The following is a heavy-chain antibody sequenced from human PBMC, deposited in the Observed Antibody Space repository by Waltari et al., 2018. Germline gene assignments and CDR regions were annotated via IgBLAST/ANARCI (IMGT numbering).Heavy chain of an antibody. J-gene: IGHJ4*02. Sequence: EVQLVQSGAEVKKPGESLKISCKGSGYSFTSYWIGWVRQMPGKGLEWMGIIYPGDPDTRYSPSFQGQVTISADKSSSTAYLQWSSLKASDTAMYYCARRLRYYYGSGSYDFDYWGQGTLVTVSS. CDR2: IYPGDPDT. D-gene: IGHD3-10*01. V-gene: IGHV5-51*01. CDR3: ARRLRYYYGSGSYDFDY. CDR1: GYSFTSYW.